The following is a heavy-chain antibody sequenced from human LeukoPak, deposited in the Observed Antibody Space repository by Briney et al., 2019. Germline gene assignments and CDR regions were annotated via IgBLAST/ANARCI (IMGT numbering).Heavy chain of an antibody. CDR1: GGSISSYY. J-gene: IGHJ4*02. D-gene: IGHD3-10*01. Sequence: SETLSLTCTVSGGSISSYYWSWIRQPPGKGLEWIGYIYYSGSTNYNPSLKSRVTISVDTSKNQFSLKLSSVTAADTAVYYCARFLTQGTWFGELFAPYFDYWGQGTLVTVSS. CDR3: ARFLTQGTWFGELFAPYFDY. CDR2: IYYSGST. V-gene: IGHV4-59*08.